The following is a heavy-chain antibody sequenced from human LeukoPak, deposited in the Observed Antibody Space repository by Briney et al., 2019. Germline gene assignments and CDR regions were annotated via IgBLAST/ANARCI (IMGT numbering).Heavy chain of an antibody. V-gene: IGHV1-2*04. D-gene: IGHD2-2*01. CDR2: INPNSGGT. CDR3: ARDRPNCSSTSCHSGLDY. Sequence: ASVKASCKASGYTFTGYYMHWVRQAPGQGLEWMGWINPNSGGTNYAQKFQGWVTMTRDTSISTAYMELSRLRSDDTAVYYCARDRPNCSSTSCHSGLDYWGQGTLVTVSS. CDR1: GYTFTGYY. J-gene: IGHJ4*02.